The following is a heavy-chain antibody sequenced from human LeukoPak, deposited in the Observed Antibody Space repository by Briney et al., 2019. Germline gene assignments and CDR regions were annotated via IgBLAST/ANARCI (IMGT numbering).Heavy chain of an antibody. Sequence: ASVKVSCKASGYTFTTYYMHWVRQAPGQGLEWMGIINPSGGSTSYAQKFQGRVTMTRDTSTSTVYMELSSLRSEDTAVYYCASYYYGSGSYLDAFDIWGQGTMVTVSS. CDR3: ASYYYGSGSYLDAFDI. J-gene: IGHJ3*02. D-gene: IGHD3-10*01. V-gene: IGHV1-46*01. CDR2: INPSGGST. CDR1: GYTFTTYY.